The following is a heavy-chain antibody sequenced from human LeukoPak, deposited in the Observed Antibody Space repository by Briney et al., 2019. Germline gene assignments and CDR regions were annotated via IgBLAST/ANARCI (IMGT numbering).Heavy chain of an antibody. CDR3: ARGRRSRVAATTGYYYYMDV. Sequence: ASVKVSCKASGYTFTSYDINWVRQATGQGLEWMGWMNPNSGNTGYAQKFQGRVTMTRNTSISTAYMELSSLRSEDTVVHYCARGRRSRVAATTGYYYYMDVWGKGTTVTVSS. CDR2: MNPNSGNT. D-gene: IGHD2-15*01. J-gene: IGHJ6*03. V-gene: IGHV1-8*02. CDR1: GYTFTSYD.